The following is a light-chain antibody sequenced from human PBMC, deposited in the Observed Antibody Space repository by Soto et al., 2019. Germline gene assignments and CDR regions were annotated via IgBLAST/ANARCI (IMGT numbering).Light chain of an antibody. V-gene: IGKV2-28*01. CDR2: LGS. J-gene: IGKJ2*01. CDR1: QSLLHSNGYNY. Sequence: DIVMTQSPLSLPVTPGEPASISCRSSQSLLHSNGYNYLDWYLQKPGQSPQLLIYLGSNRASGVPDRFSGSGSGVDFTLKISRVEAEDVGVYYCMQALQTPGTCGQGTKLEIK. CDR3: MQALQTPGT.